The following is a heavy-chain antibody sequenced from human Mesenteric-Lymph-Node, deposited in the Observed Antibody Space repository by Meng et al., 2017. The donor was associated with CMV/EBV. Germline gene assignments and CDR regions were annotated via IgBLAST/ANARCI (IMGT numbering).Heavy chain of an antibody. CDR3: AKDYSIDYYYGMDV. J-gene: IGHJ6*02. CDR1: GFTFSSYW. V-gene: IGHV3-7*01. CDR2: IKQDGSEK. D-gene: IGHD4-11*01. Sequence: GESLKISCAASGFTFSSYWMSWVRQAPGKGLEWVANIKQDGSEKYYVDSVKGRFTISRDNAKNSLYLQMNSLRAEDTAVYYCAKDYSIDYYYGMDVWGQGTTVTVSS.